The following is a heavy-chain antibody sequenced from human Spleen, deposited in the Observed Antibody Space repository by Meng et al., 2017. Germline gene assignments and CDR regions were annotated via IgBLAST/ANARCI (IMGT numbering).Heavy chain of an antibody. Sequence: GESLKISCVASGFTVSSKFMSWVRQAPGKGLEWVSILYSDGNTYYADSVMGRVTISRDNSKNTVFLHISRLRAEDTAVYYCTQPVASGYWGQGTLVTVSS. CDR2: LYSDGNT. D-gene: IGHD5-12*01. V-gene: IGHV3-53*01. CDR1: GFTVSSKF. CDR3: TQPVASGY. J-gene: IGHJ4*02.